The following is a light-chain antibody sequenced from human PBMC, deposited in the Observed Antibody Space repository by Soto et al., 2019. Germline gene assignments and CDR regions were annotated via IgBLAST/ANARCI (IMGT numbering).Light chain of an antibody. CDR3: QQYNNWHT. CDR2: GAS. J-gene: IGKJ3*01. V-gene: IGKV3-15*01. CDR1: QSVSSN. Sequence: EIVMTQSPATLSVSPGERATLSCRASQSVSSNLAWYQQKPGQAPRLLIYGASTRATGIPARFSGSVSGTEFTLTISSLQSEDFAVYYCQQYNNWHTFGPGTKVDIK.